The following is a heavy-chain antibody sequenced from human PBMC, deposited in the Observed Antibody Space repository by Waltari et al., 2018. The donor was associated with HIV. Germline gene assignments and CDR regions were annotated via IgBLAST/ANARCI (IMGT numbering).Heavy chain of an antibody. Sequence: QVQLVESGGGVVQPGRSLRLSCAASGFTFSTYAMHWARQAPGKGLKWVGFISYDGRNEYYAVSVKGRFTISRDNSKNALYMQMNGLRAEDTAVYYCARYDSSTYYQGTPPYWCQGTLVTVSS. J-gene: IGHJ4*02. CDR1: GFTFSTYA. V-gene: IGHV3-30*01. CDR2: ISYDGRNE. D-gene: IGHD3-22*01. CDR3: ARYDSSTYYQGTPPY.